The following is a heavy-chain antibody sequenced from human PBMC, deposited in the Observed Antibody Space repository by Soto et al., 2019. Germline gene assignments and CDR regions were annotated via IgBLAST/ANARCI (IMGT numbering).Heavy chain of an antibody. D-gene: IGHD3-3*01. CDR3: ARHEFLEWLMDFDY. CDR2: IYYSGST. V-gene: IGHV4-39*01. J-gene: IGHJ4*02. Sequence: SETLSLTCTVSGGSISSSSYYWGWIRQPPGKGLEWIGSIYYSGSTYYNPSLKSRVTISVDTSKNQFSLKLSSVTAADTAVYYCARHEFLEWLMDFDYWGQGTLVTSPQ. CDR1: GGSISSSSYY.